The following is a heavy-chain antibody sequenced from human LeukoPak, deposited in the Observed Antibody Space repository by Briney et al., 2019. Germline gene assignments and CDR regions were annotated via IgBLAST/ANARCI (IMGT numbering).Heavy chain of an antibody. J-gene: IGHJ6*03. CDR3: ARAQTYYMDV. V-gene: IGHV4-59*01. CDR2: IYYSGST. Sequence: SETLSRTCTVSGGSISSYYWSWIRQPPGKGLEWIGYIYYSGSTNYNPSLKSRVTISVDTSKNQFSLKLSSVTAADTAVYYCARAQTYYMDVWGKGTTVTVSS. CDR1: GGSISSYY.